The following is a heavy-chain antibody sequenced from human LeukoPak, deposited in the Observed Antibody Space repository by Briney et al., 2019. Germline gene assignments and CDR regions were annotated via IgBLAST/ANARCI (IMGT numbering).Heavy chain of an antibody. J-gene: IGHJ4*02. V-gene: IGHV3-74*01. D-gene: IGHD6-13*01. CDR1: GFTFSSYW. CDR3: ARDSGVYSKIDY. Sequence: PGGPLRLSCAASGFTFSSYWMHWVRQAPGKGLVWVSRINSDGSSTSYADSVKGRFTISRDNAKNTLYLQMNSLRAEDTAAYYCARDSGVYSKIDYWGQGTLLTVSS. CDR2: INSDGSST.